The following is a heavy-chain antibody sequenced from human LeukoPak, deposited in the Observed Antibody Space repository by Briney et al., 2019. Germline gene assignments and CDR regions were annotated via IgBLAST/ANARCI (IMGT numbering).Heavy chain of an antibody. CDR3: ARSRKEYYYDTSGPDAFDI. CDR2: IKQDGSEK. J-gene: IGHJ3*02. V-gene: IGHV3-7*01. CDR1: GFTFSTYW. Sequence: GGSLRLSCAASGFTFSTYWMSWVRQAPGKGLECVANIKQDGSEKYYVDSVKGRFTISRDNSNNSLYLQMNSLRAEDTAVYYCARSRKEYYYDTSGPDAFDIWGQGTMVTVSS. D-gene: IGHD3-22*01.